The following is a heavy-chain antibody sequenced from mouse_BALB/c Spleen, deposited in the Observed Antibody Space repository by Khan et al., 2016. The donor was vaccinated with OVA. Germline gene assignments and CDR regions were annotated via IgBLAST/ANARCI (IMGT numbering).Heavy chain of an antibody. Sequence: EVELVESGGGLVEPGGSLKLSCAASGFTFSSFVMSWVRQTPEKRLEWVATISSAATYTYYPDSIKGRFTISRDNAKNTLYLHMNSLRSGDTAIYYCTNGNYGWFAYWGLGTLVTVST. D-gene: IGHD2-1*01. CDR2: ISSAATYT. J-gene: IGHJ3*01. CDR3: TNGNYGWFAY. CDR1: GFTFSSFV. V-gene: IGHV5-9-1*01.